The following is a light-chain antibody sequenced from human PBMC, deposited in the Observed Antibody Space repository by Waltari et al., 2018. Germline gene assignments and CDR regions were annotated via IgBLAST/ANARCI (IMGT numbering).Light chain of an antibody. CDR1: QGIRNY. CDR2: AAS. J-gene: IGKJ2*03. CDR3: QQLNSYPPYS. V-gene: IGKV1-9*01. Sequence: DIQLTQSPSFLSASVGDRVTITCRASQGIRNYLAWYQQKPAKAPKLLIYAASTLQSGAPSRFSGSGSGTEFTLTISSLQPEDFATYYCQQLNSYPPYSFGQGTKLGIK.